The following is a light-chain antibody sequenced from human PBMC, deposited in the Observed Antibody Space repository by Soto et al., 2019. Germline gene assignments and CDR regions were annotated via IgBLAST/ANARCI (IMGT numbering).Light chain of an antibody. J-gene: IGLJ2*01. CDR2: DVS. CDR3: CSPVV. CDR1: SSDVGGYNY. V-gene: IGLV2-11*01. Sequence: QSVLTQPRSVSGSPGQSVTISCTGTSSDVGGYNYVSWYQQHPGKAPKLMIYDVSKRPSGVPDRFSGSKSGNMASLTISGLQAEDEADYYCCSPVVFGGGTKLTVL.